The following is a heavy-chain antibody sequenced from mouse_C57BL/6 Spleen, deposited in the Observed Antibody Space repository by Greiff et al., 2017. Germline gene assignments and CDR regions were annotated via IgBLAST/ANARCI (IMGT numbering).Heavy chain of an antibody. CDR1: GYTFTSYW. V-gene: IGHV1-55*01. Sequence: VQLQQPGAELVKPGASVTMSCKASGYTFTSYWITWVKQRPGQGLEWIGDIYPGSGSTNYNEKFKSKATLTVDTSSSTAYMQLSSLTSEDSAVYYCARESDYYPAMDYWGQGTSVTVSS. CDR3: ARESDYYPAMDY. CDR2: IYPGSGST. J-gene: IGHJ4*01. D-gene: IGHD1-1*02.